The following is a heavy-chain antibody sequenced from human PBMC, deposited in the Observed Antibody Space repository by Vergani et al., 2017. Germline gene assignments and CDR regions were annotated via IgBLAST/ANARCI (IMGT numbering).Heavy chain of an antibody. J-gene: IGHJ6*02. D-gene: IGHD2-2*02. Sequence: QVQLVQSGAEVKKPGASVKVSCKASGYTFTGYYMHWVRQAPGQGLEWMGWINPNSGGTNYAQKFQGRVTMTRDTSISTAYMELSRLRSEDTAVYYCARQGYCSSTNCYNGGMDVWGQGTTVTVSS. CDR3: ARQGYCSSTNCYNGGMDV. V-gene: IGHV1-2*02. CDR2: INPNSGGT. CDR1: GYTFTGYY.